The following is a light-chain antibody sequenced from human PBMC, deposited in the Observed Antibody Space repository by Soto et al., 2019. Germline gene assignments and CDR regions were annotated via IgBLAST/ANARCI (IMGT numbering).Light chain of an antibody. CDR1: QTITNG. J-gene: IGKJ1*01. Sequence: DIQMTQSPSILSASVGDRVTITGRCSQTITNGLACDQQTPGKAPRLLIDDASSSESWGASRFSGSASATEFPLTISRLQSEDFATYYCQQYKSFWTFGQGTKVDIK. CDR3: QQYKSFWT. CDR2: DAS. V-gene: IGKV1-5*01.